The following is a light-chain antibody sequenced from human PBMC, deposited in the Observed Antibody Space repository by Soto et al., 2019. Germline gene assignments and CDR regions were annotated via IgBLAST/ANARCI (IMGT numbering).Light chain of an antibody. CDR1: QSVSRH. CDR2: DAS. V-gene: IGKV3-11*01. J-gene: IGKJ4*01. Sequence: EIVLTQSPGTLSLSPGERATLSCRASQSVSRHLAWYQQKPGQAPRLLIYDASSRAAGIPARFSGSGSGTDFSLSISSLEPEDFAVYYCQQRGNWPLTFGGGTKVDIK. CDR3: QQRGNWPLT.